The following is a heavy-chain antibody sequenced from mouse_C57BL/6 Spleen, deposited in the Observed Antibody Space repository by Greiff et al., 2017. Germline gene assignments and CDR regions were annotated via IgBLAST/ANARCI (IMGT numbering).Heavy chain of an antibody. CDR1: GYTFTSYW. CDR3: ARAVSSYVHYFDY. V-gene: IGHV1-59*01. D-gene: IGHD1-1*01. CDR2: IDPSDSYT. J-gene: IGHJ2*01. Sequence: QVQLQQPGAELVRPGTSVKLSCKASGYTFTSYWMHWVKQRPGQGLEWIGVIDPSDSYTNYNQKFKGKATLTVDTSSSTAYMQLSSLTSEDSAVYDCARAVSSYVHYFDYWGQGTTLTVSS.